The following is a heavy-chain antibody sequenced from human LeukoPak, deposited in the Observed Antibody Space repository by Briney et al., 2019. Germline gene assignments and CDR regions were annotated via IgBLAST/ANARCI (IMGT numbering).Heavy chain of an antibody. CDR3: ARGVYYDSSGPHDY. J-gene: IGHJ4*02. CDR1: GFTFSSYE. D-gene: IGHD3-22*01. Sequence: GGSLRLSSAASGFTFSSYEMNWVRQAPGKGLEWVSYISSSGSTIYYADSVKGRFTISRDNAKNSLYLQMNSLRAEDTAVYYCARGVYYDSSGPHDYWGQGTLVTVSS. V-gene: IGHV3-48*03. CDR2: ISSSGSTI.